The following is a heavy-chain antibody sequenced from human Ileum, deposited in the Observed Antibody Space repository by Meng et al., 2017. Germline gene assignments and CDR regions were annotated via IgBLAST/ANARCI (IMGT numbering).Heavy chain of an antibody. CDR3: ASLNWGSPLDY. D-gene: IGHD3-16*01. J-gene: IGHJ4*02. V-gene: IGHV4-38-2*01. CDR1: GFSIKSVTY. Sequence: GSLRLSCSVSGFSIKSVTYWGWIRQPPGKGLEFIGTIYHSGSTYYNSSLKSRVTISVDTSKNEFSLKLTSVTAADTAVYFCASLNWGSPLDYWGQGTLVTVSS. CDR2: IYHSGST.